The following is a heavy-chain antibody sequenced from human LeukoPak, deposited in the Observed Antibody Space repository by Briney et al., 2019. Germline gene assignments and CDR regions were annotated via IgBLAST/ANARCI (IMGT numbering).Heavy chain of an antibody. CDR3: ARDREFWSGGSYYYYGMDV. D-gene: IGHD3-3*01. Sequence: GGSLRLSCAASGFTFSSYSMNWVRQAPGKGLEWVSSISSSSSYIYYADSVKGRFTISRDNAKNSLYLQMNSLRAEDTAVYYCARDREFWSGGSYYYYGMDVWGQGTTVTVSS. V-gene: IGHV3-21*01. CDR1: GFTFSSYS. CDR2: ISSSSSYI. J-gene: IGHJ6*02.